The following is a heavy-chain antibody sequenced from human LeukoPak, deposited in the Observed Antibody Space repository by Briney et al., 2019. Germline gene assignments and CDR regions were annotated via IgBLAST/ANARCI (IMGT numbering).Heavy chain of an antibody. J-gene: IGHJ4*02. V-gene: IGHV1-8*03. Sequence: ASVKVSCKVSGYTLTELSMHWVRQATGQGLEWMGWMNPNSGNTGYAQKFQGRVTITRNTSISTAYMELSSLRSEDTAVYYCASSSSSLETWVYWGQGTLVTVSS. CDR1: GYTLTELS. D-gene: IGHD6-13*01. CDR3: ASSSSSLETWVY. CDR2: MNPNSGNT.